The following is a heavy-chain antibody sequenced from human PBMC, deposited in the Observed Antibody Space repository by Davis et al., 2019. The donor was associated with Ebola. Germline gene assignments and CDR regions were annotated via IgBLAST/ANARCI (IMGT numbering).Heavy chain of an antibody. J-gene: IGHJ5*02. V-gene: IGHV3-9*01. CDR2: ISWNSDNL. Sequence: SLKISCVASGFSFDDYAMHWVRQAPGKGLEWVSGISWNSDNLGYADSVKGRFTISRDNAKKSLYLQMDSLRPEDTAFYYCAKDSGRRWFNNWFDPWGQGTLVTVSS. CDR1: GFSFDDYA. CDR3: AKDSGRRWFNNWFDP. D-gene: IGHD2-15*01.